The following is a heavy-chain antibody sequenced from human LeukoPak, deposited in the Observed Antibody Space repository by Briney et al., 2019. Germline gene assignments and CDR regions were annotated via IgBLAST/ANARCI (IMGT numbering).Heavy chain of an antibody. D-gene: IGHD2-2*01. J-gene: IGHJ4*02. Sequence: GGSLSLACAASGFSFSSFAMTWVRQAPGKGLEWVSVIRGGGGSTTYADAVKGRFTISRDDSKNTVYLQMNSLRADDTAVYYCAIDHTSLGGLDYWGQGTLVTVSS. CDR2: IRGGGGST. V-gene: IGHV3-23*01. CDR3: AIDHTSLGGLDY. CDR1: GFSFSSFA.